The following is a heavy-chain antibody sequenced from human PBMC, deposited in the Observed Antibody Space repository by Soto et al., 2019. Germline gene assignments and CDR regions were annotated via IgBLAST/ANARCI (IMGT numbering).Heavy chain of an antibody. CDR2: IYYSGST. J-gene: IGHJ5*02. V-gene: IGHV4-31*03. D-gene: IGHD6-19*01. Sequence: QVQLQESGPGLVKPSQTLSLTCTVSGGSISSGGYYWSWIRQHPGKGLEWIGYIYYSGSTYYNPSLKSRVTISVDTSKNQFSLKLSSVTAADTAVYYCARGHSIDSGWYNWFDPWGQGTLVTVSS. CDR1: GGSISSGGYY. CDR3: ARGHSIDSGWYNWFDP.